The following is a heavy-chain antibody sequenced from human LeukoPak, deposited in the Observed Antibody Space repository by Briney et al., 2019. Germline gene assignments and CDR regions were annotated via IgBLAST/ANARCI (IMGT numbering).Heavy chain of an antibody. CDR3: ARGSGFSSGWPNPPDY. CDR1: GYTFTSYY. CDR2: ITPSGGST. Sequence: ASVKVSCKASGYTFTSYYMQWVRQAPRQGLECMGIITPSGGSTSYAQKFQGRVTMTRDTSTSPVYMELSSLRSEDTAVYYCARGSGFSSGWPNPPDYWGQGTLVTVSS. D-gene: IGHD6-19*01. J-gene: IGHJ4*02. V-gene: IGHV1-46*01.